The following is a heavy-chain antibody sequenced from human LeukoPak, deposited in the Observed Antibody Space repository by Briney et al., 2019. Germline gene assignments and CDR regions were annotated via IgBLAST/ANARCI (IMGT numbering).Heavy chain of an antibody. V-gene: IGHV3-33*06. CDR3: AKDKGGGSWPDAFDI. J-gene: IGHJ3*02. Sequence: PGRSLRLSCAASVFTFSSYGMHWVRQAPGKGLEWVAVIWYDGSNKYYADSVKGRFTISRDNSKNTLYLQMNSLRAEDTAVYYCAKDKGGGSWPDAFDIWGQGAMVTVSS. CDR2: IWYDGSNK. D-gene: IGHD2-15*01. CDR1: VFTFSSYG.